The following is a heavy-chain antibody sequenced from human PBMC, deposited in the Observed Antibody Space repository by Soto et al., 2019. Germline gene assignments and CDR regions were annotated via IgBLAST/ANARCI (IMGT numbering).Heavy chain of an antibody. CDR3: ARGCSTSCYVHAFDI. Sequence: QVQLVESGGGVVQPGRSLRLSCAASGFTFSSYAMHWVRQAPGKGLEWVAVISYDGSNKYYADSVKGRFTISRDNSKNTLYLQMNSRRAEDTAVYYCARGCSTSCYVHAFDIWGQGTMVTVSS. J-gene: IGHJ3*02. CDR2: ISYDGSNK. D-gene: IGHD2-2*01. V-gene: IGHV3-30-3*01. CDR1: GFTFSSYA.